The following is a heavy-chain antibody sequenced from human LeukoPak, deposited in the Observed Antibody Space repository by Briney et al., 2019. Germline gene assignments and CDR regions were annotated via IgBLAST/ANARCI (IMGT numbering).Heavy chain of an antibody. V-gene: IGHV3-23*01. CDR3: ARHPSIYKFRDC. Sequence: GGTLRLSCTASGFSFSGHWMHWARQLPGKGLEWVSSISESGGGTFYADSVKGRFIISRDNSKNTLFLQMNSLRAEDTAVYYCARHPSIYKFRDCWGQGTLVTVSS. D-gene: IGHD2-21*01. CDR2: ISESGGGT. J-gene: IGHJ4*02. CDR1: GFSFSGHW.